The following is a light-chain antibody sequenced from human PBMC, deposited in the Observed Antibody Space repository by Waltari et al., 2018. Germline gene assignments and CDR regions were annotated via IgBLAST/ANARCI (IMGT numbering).Light chain of an antibody. J-gene: IGKJ4*01. CDR1: PSVSSN. Sequence: EIVMTQSPVTLPVSPGERATLSCRASPSVSSNLAWYQQKPGQAPRLLIYGASTRATGIPARFSGSGSGTEFTLTISSLQSEDFAIYYCQQYSNWPPSLTFGGGTKVEI. V-gene: IGKV3-15*01. CDR3: QQYSNWPPSLT. CDR2: GAS.